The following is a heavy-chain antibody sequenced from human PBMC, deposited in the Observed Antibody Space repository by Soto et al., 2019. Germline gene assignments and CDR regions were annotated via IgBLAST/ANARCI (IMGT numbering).Heavy chain of an antibody. CDR2: IKQDGSEK. J-gene: IGHJ4*02. V-gene: IGHV3-7*04. Sequence: EVQLVESGGGLVQPGGSLRLSCAASGFTFSSYWMSWVRQAPGKGLEWVANIKQDGSEKYYVDSVKGRFTISRDNAKNSLSLQMNSLRAEDTAVYYCARVFFWSGYQYYFDYWGQGTLVTVSS. D-gene: IGHD3-3*01. CDR1: GFTFSSYW. CDR3: ARVFFWSGYQYYFDY.